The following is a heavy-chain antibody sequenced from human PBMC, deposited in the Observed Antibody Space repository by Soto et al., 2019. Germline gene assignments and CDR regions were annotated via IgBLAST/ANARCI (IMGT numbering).Heavy chain of an antibody. CDR1: GFTFSSYS. J-gene: IGHJ4*02. Sequence: EVQLAESGGGLVKPGGSLSLSCAVSGFTFSSYSMMWVRQAPGKGLEWISAISGGSTYKYYANSVKGRFTISRDNATNSRDLQSNSLRAEDTAVYYCAIDSLVTTVNVDYWGQRTLVCVST. CDR3: AIDSLVTTVNVDY. V-gene: IGHV3-21*01. D-gene: IGHD4-17*01. CDR2: ISGGSTYK.